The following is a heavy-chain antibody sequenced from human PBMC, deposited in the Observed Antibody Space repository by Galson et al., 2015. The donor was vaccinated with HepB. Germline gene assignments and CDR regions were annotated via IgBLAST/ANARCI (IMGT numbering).Heavy chain of an antibody. V-gene: IGHV5-51*01. Sequence: QSGAEVKRPGESLKISCKGSGYSFTSYWIGWVRQMPGKGLEWMGIIYPGDSDTRYSPSFQGQVTISADKSISTAYLQWSSLKASDTAMYYCARRGWFGELVVDAFDIWGQGTMVTVSS. J-gene: IGHJ3*02. CDR1: GYSFTSYW. D-gene: IGHD3-10*01. CDR3: ARRGWFGELVVDAFDI. CDR2: IYPGDSDT.